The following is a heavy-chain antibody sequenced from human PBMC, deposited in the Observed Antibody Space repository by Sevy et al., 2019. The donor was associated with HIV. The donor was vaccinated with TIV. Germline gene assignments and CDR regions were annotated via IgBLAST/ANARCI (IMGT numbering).Heavy chain of an antibody. CDR3: TTDSSIRGISALLDY. CDR2: IKSKTDGGTT. Sequence: GGSLRLSCAASGFTFSNAWMSWVRQAPGKGLEWVGRIKSKTDGGTTDYAAPVKGRFTISRDDSKNTLYLQMNSLKTEDTAIYYCTTDSSIRGISALLDYWGQGTLVTVSS. V-gene: IGHV3-15*01. J-gene: IGHJ4*02. D-gene: IGHD3-10*01. CDR1: GFTFSNAW.